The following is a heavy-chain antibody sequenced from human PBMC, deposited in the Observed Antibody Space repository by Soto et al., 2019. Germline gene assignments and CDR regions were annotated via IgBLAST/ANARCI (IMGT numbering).Heavy chain of an antibody. CDR2: TRNKANSDTT. J-gene: IGHJ3*02. CDR1: GFTFSDHY. Sequence: GGSLRLSCAASGFTFSDHYMDWVRQAPGKGLEWVGRTRNKANSDTTEYAESVKGRFTISRDDSKNSLYLQMNSLKTEDTAVYYCASKVQGATPWAFDIWGQGTMVTVSS. V-gene: IGHV3-72*01. CDR3: ASKVQGATPWAFDI. D-gene: IGHD1-26*01.